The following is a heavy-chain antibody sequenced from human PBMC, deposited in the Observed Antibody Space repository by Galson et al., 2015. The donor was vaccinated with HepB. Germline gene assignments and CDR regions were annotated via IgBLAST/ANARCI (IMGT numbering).Heavy chain of an antibody. D-gene: IGHD1/OR15-1a*01. Sequence: SLRLSCAASGFTFGKYWMSWVRQAPGKVLEWVANIKQNGTQTNYLDSVKGRFIISRDNSQSLLHLQMDNLRVEDTAVYYCVRDERRMWNKWGHGTLVTVSS. CDR2: IKQNGTQT. V-gene: IGHV3-7*03. CDR1: GFTFGKYW. CDR3: VRDERRMWNK. J-gene: IGHJ4*01.